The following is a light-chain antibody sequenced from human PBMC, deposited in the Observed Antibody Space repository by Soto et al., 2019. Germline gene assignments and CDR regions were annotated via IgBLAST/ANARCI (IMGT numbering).Light chain of an antibody. CDR1: QSVSSN. CDR2: GAS. CDR3: QQYNNWPPWT. Sequence: EIVMTQSPATLSVSPGERATLSCRANQSVSSNLAWYQQKPGQAPRLLLYGASTRATGIPARFSGSGSGTEFTLTISSLQSEDCAVYYWQQYNNWPPWTFGQGTKVEIK. V-gene: IGKV3-15*01. J-gene: IGKJ1*01.